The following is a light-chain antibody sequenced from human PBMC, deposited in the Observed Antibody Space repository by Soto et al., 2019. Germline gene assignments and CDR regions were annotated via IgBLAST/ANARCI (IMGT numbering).Light chain of an antibody. CDR2: AAS. J-gene: IGKJ5*01. CDR1: QGINHY. CDR3: QQSYMDPIT. Sequence: QLTQSPSSLSASVGDRVTIXXRASQGINHYLAWYQQKPGKAPKLXIYAASTLQSGVPSRFSGRGSGTDFTLTISSLQPEDFATYFCQQSYMDPITFGQGTRLEIK. V-gene: IGKV1-9*01.